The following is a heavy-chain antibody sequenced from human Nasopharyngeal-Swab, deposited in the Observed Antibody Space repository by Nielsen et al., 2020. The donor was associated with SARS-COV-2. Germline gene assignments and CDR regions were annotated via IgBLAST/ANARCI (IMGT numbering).Heavy chain of an antibody. CDR1: GVSITSQY. Sequence: SETLSLTCTVSGVSITSQYWSWMRQPPGKGLEWIGYISHNSGTSYNPSLKSRVTMFMGTSKNQFSLRLRSVTAADTAVYYCAKEGATGWFDPWGQGTLVTVSS. CDR2: ISHNSGT. V-gene: IGHV4-59*11. J-gene: IGHJ5*02. CDR3: AKEGATGWFDP.